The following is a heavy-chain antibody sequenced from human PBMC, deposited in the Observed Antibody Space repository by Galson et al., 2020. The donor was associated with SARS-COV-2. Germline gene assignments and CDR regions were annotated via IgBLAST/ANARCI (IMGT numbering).Heavy chain of an antibody. J-gene: IGHJ4*02. CDR2: ISGLHGTT. CDR1: GFTFNNYA. D-gene: IGHD5-12*01. CDR3: AKVGSIVATVTVELDY. V-gene: IGHV3-23*01. Sequence: PGGSLRLSCEASGFTFNNYAMTWVRQAPGKGLQWVSTISGLHGTTEYADSVKGRFTISRDNSKNTLYLQMHSLRAEDTGQYYCAKVGSIVATVTVELDYWGQGTLVTVSS.